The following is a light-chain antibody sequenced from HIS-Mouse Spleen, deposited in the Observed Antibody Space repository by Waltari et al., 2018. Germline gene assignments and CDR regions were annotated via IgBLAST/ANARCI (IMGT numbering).Light chain of an antibody. CDR2: DDS. V-gene: IGLV3-21*03. CDR3: QVWDSSSDHVV. Sequence: SYVLTQPPSVSVAPGKTARITCGGNNIGSKSVHWYQQKPGQAPVLVVYDDSERASGIPERFSGSNSGNTATLTISRVEAGDEADYYCQVWDSSSDHVVFGGGTKLTVL. CDR1: NIGSKS. J-gene: IGLJ2*01.